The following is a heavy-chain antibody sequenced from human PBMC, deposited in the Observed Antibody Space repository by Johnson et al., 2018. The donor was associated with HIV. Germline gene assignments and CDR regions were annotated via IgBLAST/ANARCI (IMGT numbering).Heavy chain of an antibody. CDR2: IYSGGST. CDR1: GFTVSRNY. J-gene: IGHJ3*02. CDR3: ARERGGRHTFDI. V-gene: IGHV3-66*01. D-gene: IGHD2-21*01. Sequence: VQLVESGGGLVQPGGSLRLSCAASGFTVSRNYMSWVRQAPGKGLEWVSVIYSGGSTYYADSVKGRFIISRDNSKNTVYLQMNSLRAEDTAVYYCARERGGRHTFDIWGQGTMVAVSS.